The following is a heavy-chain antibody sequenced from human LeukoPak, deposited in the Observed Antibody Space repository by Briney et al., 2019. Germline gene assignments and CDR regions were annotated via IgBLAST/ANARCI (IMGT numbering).Heavy chain of an antibody. Sequence: PGGSLGLSCAASGFTFSDYAMSWVRQAPGKGLEWIGSIYYSGSTYYNPSLKSRVTISVDTSKNQFSLKLNSVTATDTAVYYCARHYGPWGQGTLVTVSS. J-gene: IGHJ4*02. V-gene: IGHV4-39*01. D-gene: IGHD3-10*01. CDR3: ARHYGP. CDR2: IYYSGST. CDR1: GFTFSDYA.